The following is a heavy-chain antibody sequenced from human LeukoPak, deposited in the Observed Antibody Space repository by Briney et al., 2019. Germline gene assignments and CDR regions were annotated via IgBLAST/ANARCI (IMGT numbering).Heavy chain of an antibody. CDR3: AKEGSYYDILTGYYYYYYMDV. V-gene: IGHV3-23*01. CDR2: ISGSGGST. CDR1: GFTFSSYG. Sequence: GGSLRLSCAASGFTFSSYGMSWVRQAPGKGLEWVSAISGSGGSTYYADSAKGRFTISRDNSKNTLYLQMNSLRAEDTAVYYCAKEGSYYDILTGYYYYYYMDVWGKGTTVTISS. J-gene: IGHJ6*03. D-gene: IGHD3-9*01.